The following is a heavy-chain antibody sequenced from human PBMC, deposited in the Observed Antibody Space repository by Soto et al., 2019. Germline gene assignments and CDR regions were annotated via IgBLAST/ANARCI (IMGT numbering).Heavy chain of an antibody. CDR2: IIPFLGIA. CDR1: GGTFSSYT. J-gene: IGHJ4*02. D-gene: IGHD2-15*01. CDR3: AIQYCSGGSCLHY. V-gene: IGHV1-69*02. Sequence: QVQLVQSGAEVKKPGSSVKVSCKASGGTFSSYTISWVRQAPGQGLEWMGRIIPFLGIANYAQKFQGRVTITADKSTSTAYMELSSLRSEDTAVYYCAIQYCSGGSCLHYWGQGTLVTVSS.